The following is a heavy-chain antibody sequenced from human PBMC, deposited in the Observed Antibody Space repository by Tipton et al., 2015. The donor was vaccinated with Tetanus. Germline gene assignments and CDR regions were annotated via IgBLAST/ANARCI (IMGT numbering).Heavy chain of an antibody. CDR1: GYTFTSYG. CDR2: ISAYNGNT. V-gene: IGHV1-18*01. Sequence: QSGPEVKKPGASVKVSCKASGYTFTSYGISWVRQAPGQGLEWMGWISAYNGNTNYAQKLQGRVTMTTDTSTSTAYMELRSLRSDDTAVYYCARDLSHYYGSGSYFYYYYGMDVWGQGTTVTVSS. CDR3: ARDLSHYYGSGSYFYYYYGMDV. J-gene: IGHJ6*02. D-gene: IGHD3-10*01.